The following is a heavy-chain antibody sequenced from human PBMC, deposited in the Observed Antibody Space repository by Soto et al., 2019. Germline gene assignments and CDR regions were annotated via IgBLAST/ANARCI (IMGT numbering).Heavy chain of an antibody. J-gene: IGHJ4*02. CDR2: IYYSGST. CDR1: VVSISSYD. V-gene: IGHV4-59*01. D-gene: IGHD5-12*01. CDR3: ARARDGSHYSFEY. Sequence: WETLSLTCTVSVVSISSYDWSCIRHPPGKGLEWIGYIYYSGSTNYNPSLKSRVTISVDTSKNQFSLKLSSVTAADTAVYYCARARDGSHYSFEYWGQGTLVIVS.